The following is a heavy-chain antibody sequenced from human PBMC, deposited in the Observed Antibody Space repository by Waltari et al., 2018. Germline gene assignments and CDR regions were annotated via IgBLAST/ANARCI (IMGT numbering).Heavy chain of an antibody. V-gene: IGHV4-39*06. J-gene: IGHJ5*02. D-gene: IGHD2-15*01. Sequence: RLQLQESGPGLLKPSETLSLTCTVSGGSITMRNSFGGWIRQPPGKGLEWIGSINHSGNTYYNPSLKNGVTISVDRSKNQFSLKVNSMTAADTAVYYCVRDRERVALLNWFDPWGQGTLVTVSS. CDR2: INHSGNT. CDR3: VRDRERVALLNWFDP. CDR1: GGSITMRNSF.